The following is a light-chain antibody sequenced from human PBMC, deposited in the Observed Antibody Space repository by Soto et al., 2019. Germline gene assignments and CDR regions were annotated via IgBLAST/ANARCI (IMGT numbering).Light chain of an antibody. V-gene: IGKV3-11*01. J-gene: IGKJ4*01. Sequence: EIVLTQSPATLSLSPGERATLSCRASQSVSTFLAWYQQKPGQAPRLLIYDASNRATGIPARFSGSGSGTDFTLTISSLEPEDFAFYYCQQRSNWLTSGGGTKVEIK. CDR1: QSVSTF. CDR2: DAS. CDR3: QQRSNWLT.